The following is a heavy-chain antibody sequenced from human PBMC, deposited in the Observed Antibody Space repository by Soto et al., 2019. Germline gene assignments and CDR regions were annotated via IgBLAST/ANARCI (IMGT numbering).Heavy chain of an antibody. D-gene: IGHD5-18*01. J-gene: IGHJ4*02. CDR3: AKAGAGAMATISVN. V-gene: IGHV3-30*18. CDR2: ISYDGSNK. Sequence: QVQLVESGGGVVHPGRSLRLSCAASGFTFSSYGMHWVRQAPGKGLEWVAVISYDGSNKYYADSVKGRFTISRDNSKNTLYLQMNSLRAEDTAVYYCAKAGAGAMATISVNWGQGTLVTVSS. CDR1: GFTFSSYG.